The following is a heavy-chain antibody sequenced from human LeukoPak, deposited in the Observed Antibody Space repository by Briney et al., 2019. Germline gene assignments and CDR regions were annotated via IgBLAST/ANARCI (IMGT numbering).Heavy chain of an antibody. D-gene: IGHD2-21*02. CDR1: GFTFSHYG. V-gene: IGHV3-23*01. Sequence: GGSLRLSCAASGFTFSHYGMTWVRQAPGKGLEWVSAISGSGGSTYYAGSVKGRFTISRDNSKNTLYLQMNSLRADDTAVYYCAKSHHVTAIDYWGQGTLVTVSS. J-gene: IGHJ4*02. CDR3: AKSHHVTAIDY. CDR2: ISGSGGST.